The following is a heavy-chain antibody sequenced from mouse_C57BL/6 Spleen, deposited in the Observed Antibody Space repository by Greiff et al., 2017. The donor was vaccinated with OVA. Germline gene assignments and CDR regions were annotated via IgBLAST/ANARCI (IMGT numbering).Heavy chain of an antibody. V-gene: IGHV1-26*01. CDR2: INPNNGGT. CDR3: ARMDYGNYGAY. J-gene: IGHJ3*01. D-gene: IGHD2-1*01. CDR1: GYTFTDYY. Sequence: VQLQQSGPELVKPGASVKISCKASGYTFTDYYMNWVKQSHGKSLEWIGDINPNNGGTSYNQKFKGKATLTVDKSSSTAYMELRSLTSEDSAVYYCARMDYGNYGAYWGQGTLVTVSA.